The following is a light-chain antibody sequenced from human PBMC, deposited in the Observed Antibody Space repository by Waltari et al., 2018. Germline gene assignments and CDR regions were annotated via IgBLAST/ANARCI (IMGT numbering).Light chain of an antibody. J-gene: IGLJ3*02. CDR1: NIGSRT. Sequence: SYVLPQPSSVSVAPGKTARITCGGSNIGSRTVHWHQQKPGQAPVLVFYYDSDRPSGIPERFSGSNSGNTATLTSSRVEVGDEADYYCQVWDSSSDHWVFGGGTKLTVL. V-gene: IGLV3-21*04. CDR3: QVWDSSSDHWV. CDR2: YDS.